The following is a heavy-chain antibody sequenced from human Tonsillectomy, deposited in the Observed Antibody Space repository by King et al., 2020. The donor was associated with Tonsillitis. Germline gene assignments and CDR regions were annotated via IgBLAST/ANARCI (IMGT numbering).Heavy chain of an antibody. D-gene: IGHD2-15*01. CDR3: ATSLHCSGGSCYSYHYYMDV. CDR2: MNPNSGNT. V-gene: IGHV1-8*01. Sequence: VQLVESGAEVKKPGASVKVSCKASGYTFTSDDINWVRQATGQGLEWMGWMNPNSGNTGYAQTFQGRLTMTRNTSKSTAYMELSSLRSEDTAVYYCATSLHCSGGSCYSYHYYMDVWGKGTTVTVSS. J-gene: IGHJ6*03. CDR1: GYTFTSDD.